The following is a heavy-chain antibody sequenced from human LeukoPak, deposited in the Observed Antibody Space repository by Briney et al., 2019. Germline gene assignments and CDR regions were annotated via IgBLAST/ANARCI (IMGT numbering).Heavy chain of an antibody. V-gene: IGHV3-15*01. D-gene: IGHD6-19*01. Sequence: SWIRQAPGKGLEWVGRIKSKTDGGTTDYAAPVKGRFTISRDDSKNTLYLQMNSLKTEDTAVYYCATETAVAALFDYWGQGILVTVSS. J-gene: IGHJ4*02. CDR3: ATETAVAALFDY. CDR2: IKSKTDGGTT.